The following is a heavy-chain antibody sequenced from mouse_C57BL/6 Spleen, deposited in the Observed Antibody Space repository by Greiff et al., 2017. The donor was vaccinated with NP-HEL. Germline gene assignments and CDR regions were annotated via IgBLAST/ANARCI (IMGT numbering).Heavy chain of an antibody. J-gene: IGHJ2*01. Sequence: EVKVEESGPGLVKPSQSLSLTCSVTGYSITSGYYWNWIRQFPGNKLEWMGYISYDGSNNYNPSLKNRISITRDTSKNQFFLKLNSVTTEDTATYYCVYGSSYFDYWGQGTTLTVSS. CDR1: GYSITSGYY. CDR3: VYGSSYFDY. V-gene: IGHV3-6*01. CDR2: ISYDGSN. D-gene: IGHD1-1*01.